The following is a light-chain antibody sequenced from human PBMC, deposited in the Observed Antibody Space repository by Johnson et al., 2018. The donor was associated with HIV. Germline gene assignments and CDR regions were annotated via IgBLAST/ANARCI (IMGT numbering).Light chain of an antibody. Sequence: QSVLTQSPSVSAAPGQKVTISCSGSSSNIGNNYVSWYQQLPGTAPKLLIYENNKRPTGIPYRFSGSKSGTSATLAITGLQTGDEADYYYGTWDNSLDAYVFGTGTRGAVL. V-gene: IGLV1-51*02. CDR2: ENN. J-gene: IGLJ1*01. CDR3: GTWDNSLDAYV. CDR1: SSNIGNNY.